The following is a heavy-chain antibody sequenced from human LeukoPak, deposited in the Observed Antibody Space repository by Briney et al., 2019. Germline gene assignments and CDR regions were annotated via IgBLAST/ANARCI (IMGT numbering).Heavy chain of an antibody. J-gene: IGHJ4*02. CDR2: ISGSGGST. CDR1: GFTFSDYY. D-gene: IGHD3-10*01. CDR3: AKSHYGSGSYTRAALDY. Sequence: GGSLRLSCAASGFTFSDYYMSWVRQAPGKGLEWVSAISGSGGSTYYADSVKGRFTISRDNSKNTLYLQMNSLRAEDTAVYYCAKSHYGSGSYTRAALDYWGQGTLVTVSS. V-gene: IGHV3-23*01.